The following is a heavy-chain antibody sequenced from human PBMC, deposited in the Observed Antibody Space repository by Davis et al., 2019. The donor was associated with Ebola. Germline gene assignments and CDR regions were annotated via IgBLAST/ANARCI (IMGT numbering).Heavy chain of an antibody. CDR1: GFTFGSHT. V-gene: IGHV3-64*04. CDR3: AKSGLSFGVVKYHYGMDV. D-gene: IGHD3-3*01. Sequence: GGSLRLSCSASGFTFGSHTMHWVRQAPGKGLQYVSGISTNGGRTYYADSVKGIVTISRDNAKNTLYLQMNSLRAEDTAVYYCAKSGLSFGVVKYHYGMDVWGKGTTVTVSS. CDR2: ISTNGGRT. J-gene: IGHJ6*04.